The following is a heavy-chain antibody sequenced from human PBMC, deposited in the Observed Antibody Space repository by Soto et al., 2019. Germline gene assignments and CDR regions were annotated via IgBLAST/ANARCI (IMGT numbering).Heavy chain of an antibody. CDR1: GGSISSYF. CDR3: ARGRGYSYAFDY. J-gene: IGHJ4*02. Sequence: PSETLSLPCTVSGGSISSYFWSWIRQPPGKGLEWIGYIYYSGSTNYNPSLKSRVTISVDTSKNQFSLKVSSVTAADTAVYYCARGRGYSYAFDYWGQGTLVTVSS. CDR2: IYYSGST. D-gene: IGHD5-18*01. V-gene: IGHV4-59*01.